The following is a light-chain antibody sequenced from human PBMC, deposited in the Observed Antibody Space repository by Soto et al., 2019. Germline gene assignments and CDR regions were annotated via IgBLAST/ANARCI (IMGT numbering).Light chain of an antibody. CDR2: DAS. V-gene: IGKV3-11*01. Sequence: EIVLTQSPATLSLSPGERATLSCRASQSISTYLAWYQHKPDQAPRPLIYDASNRATGIPARFSGSGSGTDFTLTISSLEPEDFAVYYCQQRSYWLTFGGGTKVDI. CDR1: QSISTY. CDR3: QQRSYWLT. J-gene: IGKJ4*01.